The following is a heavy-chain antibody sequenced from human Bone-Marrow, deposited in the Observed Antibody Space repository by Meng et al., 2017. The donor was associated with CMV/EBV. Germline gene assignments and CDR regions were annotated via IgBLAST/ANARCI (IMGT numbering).Heavy chain of an antibody. CDR1: GGSISSGDYY. V-gene: IGHV4-30-4*08. CDR2: IYYSGST. CDR3: ARGPRGKTQPFDY. J-gene: IGHJ4*02. Sequence: LRLSCTVSGGSISSGDYYWSWIRQPPGKGLEWIGYIYYSGSTYYNPSLKSRVTISVDTSKNQFSLKLSSVTAADTAVYYCARGPRGKTQPFDYWGQETLVTVSS.